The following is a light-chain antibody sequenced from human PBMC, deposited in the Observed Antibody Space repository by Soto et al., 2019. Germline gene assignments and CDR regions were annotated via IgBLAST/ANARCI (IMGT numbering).Light chain of an antibody. J-gene: IGKJ1*01. CDR3: QQYDNSPQT. Sequence: EIVLTQSPGTLSLSPGERATLSCRASQSVSSSYLAWYQQKPGQAPRLLIYGASSRATGIPDRFSGSGSGTDFTLTISRLEPEDFAVYYCQQYDNSPQTFVQGTKVEIK. CDR1: QSVSSSY. V-gene: IGKV3-20*01. CDR2: GAS.